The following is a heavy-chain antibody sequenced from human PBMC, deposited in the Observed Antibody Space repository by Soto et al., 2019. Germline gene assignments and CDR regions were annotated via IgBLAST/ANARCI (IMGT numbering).Heavy chain of an antibody. CDR1: GGTFSSYA. D-gene: IGHD6-13*01. Sequence: ASVKVSCKASGGTFSSYAISWVRQAPGQGLEWMGGIIPIFGTANYAQKFQGRVTITADKSTSTAYMELSSLRAEDTAVYYCARRVDGCSGSQYYYYYCGMDVWGQGTTVTVSS. CDR2: IIPIFGTA. CDR3: ARRVDGCSGSQYYYYYCGMDV. V-gene: IGHV1-69*06. J-gene: IGHJ6*02.